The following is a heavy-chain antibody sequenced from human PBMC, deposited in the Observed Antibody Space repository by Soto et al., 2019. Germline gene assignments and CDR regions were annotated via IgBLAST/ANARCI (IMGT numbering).Heavy chain of an antibody. CDR2: INAGNGNT. D-gene: IGHD4-4*01. V-gene: IGHV1-3*01. CDR3: ASSYSNYALIDYYYYGMDV. J-gene: IGHJ6*02. Sequence: ASAKVCCKASGYTLTSYSMHWVRHAPGQRLEWMGWINAGNGNTKYSQKFQGRVTITRDTSASTAYMELSSLRSEDTAVYYCASSYSNYALIDYYYYGMDVWGQGTTVTVSS. CDR1: GYTLTSYS.